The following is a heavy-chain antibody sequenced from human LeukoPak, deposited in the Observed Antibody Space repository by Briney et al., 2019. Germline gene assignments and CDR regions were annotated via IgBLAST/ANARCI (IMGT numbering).Heavy chain of an antibody. Sequence: ASVEVSCKASGYTFTSYCISWVQQAPGQGLEWMGLISAYNGNTNYAQKLQGRVTMTTDTSTRTAYMELRRLRSDDTAVYYCARDRAGSGSTIYYYYYGMDVWGQGTRVTVSS. CDR2: ISAYNGNT. D-gene: IGHD2-2*01. CDR1: GYTFTSYC. J-gene: IGHJ6*02. V-gene: IGHV1-18*01. CDR3: ARDRAGSGSTIYYYYYGMDV.